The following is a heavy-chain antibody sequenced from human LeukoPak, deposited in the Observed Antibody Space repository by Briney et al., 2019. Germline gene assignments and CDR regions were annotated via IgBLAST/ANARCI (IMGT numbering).Heavy chain of an antibody. CDR1: GYSISSGYY. CDR3: AREESDWSSLGYYYHYMDV. J-gene: IGHJ6*03. V-gene: IGHV4-61*02. CDR2: ISTSGST. D-gene: IGHD3-9*01. Sequence: PSETLSLTCTVSGYSISSGYYWTWIRQPAGKGLEWIGRISTSGSTNYKPSLKSRVTISVDASKNQFSLKLGSVTAADTAMYYCAREESDWSSLGYYYHYMDVWGKGTTVAISS.